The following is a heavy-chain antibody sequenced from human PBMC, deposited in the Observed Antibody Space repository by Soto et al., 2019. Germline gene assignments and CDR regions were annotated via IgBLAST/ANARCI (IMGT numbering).Heavy chain of an antibody. CDR1: GYTFTSYG. CDR2: ISAYNGNT. J-gene: IGHJ6*02. Sequence: ASVKVSCKASGYTFTSYGISWVRQAPGQGLERMGWISAYNGNTNYAQKLQGRVTMTTDTSTSTAYMELRSLRSDDTAVYYCARDEYSSFEDYYYYGMDVWGQGTTVTVSS. CDR3: ARDEYSSFEDYYYYGMDV. D-gene: IGHD6-6*01. V-gene: IGHV1-18*01.